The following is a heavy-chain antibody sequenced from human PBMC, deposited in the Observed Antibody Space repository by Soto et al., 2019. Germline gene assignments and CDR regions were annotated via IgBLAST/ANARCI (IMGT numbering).Heavy chain of an antibody. V-gene: IGHV1-46*01. CDR3: ARDRIGTTGTLDY. CDR2: INPSGGGP. CDR1: GNTLTSSF. D-gene: IGHD1-1*01. Sequence: QVQLVQSGLEVKKPGPPVKVSCKASGNTLTSSFLHWGRRALGRSLKCLGLINPSGGGPNHAQKFQGRITLTRDTSTSTLYMELRSLTSEDTAVYYCARDRIGTTGTLDYWGQGTLVTVSS. J-gene: IGHJ4*02.